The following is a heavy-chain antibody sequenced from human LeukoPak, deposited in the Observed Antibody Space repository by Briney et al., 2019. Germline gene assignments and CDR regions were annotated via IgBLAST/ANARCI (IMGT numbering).Heavy chain of an antibody. CDR2: IIPIFGTA. CDR3: ARDPFWSGYPYYYYYGMDV. V-gene: IGHV1-69*13. Sequence: GASVKVSCKASGGTFSSYAISWVRQAPGQGLEWMGGIIPIFGTANYAQKFQGRVTITADESTSTAYMELSSLRSEDTAVYYCARDPFWSGYPYYYYYGMDVWGQGTTVTVSS. CDR1: GGTFSSYA. D-gene: IGHD3-3*01. J-gene: IGHJ6*02.